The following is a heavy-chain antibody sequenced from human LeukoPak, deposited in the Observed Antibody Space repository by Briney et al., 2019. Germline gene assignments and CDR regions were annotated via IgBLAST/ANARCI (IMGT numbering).Heavy chain of an antibody. CDR3: ARGGYSYGYDDDFEY. CDR2: IYNSGST. D-gene: IGHD5-18*01. CDR1: GGSISSHY. Sequence: SETLPLTCTVSGGSISSHYWSWIRQPPGKALEWIGYIYNSGSTNYNPSFKSRVTISVDTSKNQFSLKLTSVTAADTAVYYCARGGYSYGYDDDFEYWGQGILVTVSS. J-gene: IGHJ4*02. V-gene: IGHV4-59*11.